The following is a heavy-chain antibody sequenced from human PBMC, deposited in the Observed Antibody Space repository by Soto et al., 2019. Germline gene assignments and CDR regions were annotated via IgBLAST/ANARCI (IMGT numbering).Heavy chain of an antibody. Sequence: PGGSLTLSSAASGFTLDVYSMTWGRQAPGKGLEWVSGINWNGGSTGYADSVKGRFTISRDNAKNSLYLQMNSLRAEDTALYYCAREAIDCLSCPVDYWGRGTLVTVSS. CDR2: INWNGGST. J-gene: IGHJ4*02. CDR1: GFTLDVYS. CDR3: AREAIDCLSCPVDY. D-gene: IGHD3-3*01. V-gene: IGHV3-20*03.